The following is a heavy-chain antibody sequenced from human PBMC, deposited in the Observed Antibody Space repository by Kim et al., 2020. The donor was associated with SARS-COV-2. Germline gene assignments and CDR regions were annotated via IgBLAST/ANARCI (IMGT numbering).Heavy chain of an antibody. D-gene: IGHD6-6*01. CDR1: GFTFDDYA. J-gene: IGHJ6*02. Sequence: GGSLRLSCAASGFTFDDYAMHWVRQAPGKGLEWVSLISGDGGSTYYADSVKGRFTISRDNSKNSLYLQMNSLRTEDTALYYCAKDIGGGSSPGTPYYYYYGMDVWGQGTTVTVSS. V-gene: IGHV3-43*02. CDR3: AKDIGGGSSPGTPYYYYYGMDV. CDR2: ISGDGGST.